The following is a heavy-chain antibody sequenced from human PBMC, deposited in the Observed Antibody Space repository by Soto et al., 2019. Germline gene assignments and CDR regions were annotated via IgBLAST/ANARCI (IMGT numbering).Heavy chain of an antibody. CDR2: ISSSGDSP. CDR3: AKDTVYGGP. Sequence: GGSLRLSCAASGFTFSNYAMSWVRQAPGKGLEWVSAISSSGDSPYYADSVKGRFTVSRDNSKNTLYLQMNGLRAEDTAVYYCAKDTVYGGPWGQGTLVTVSS. CDR1: GFTFSNYA. V-gene: IGHV3-23*01. D-gene: IGHD4-17*01. J-gene: IGHJ5*02.